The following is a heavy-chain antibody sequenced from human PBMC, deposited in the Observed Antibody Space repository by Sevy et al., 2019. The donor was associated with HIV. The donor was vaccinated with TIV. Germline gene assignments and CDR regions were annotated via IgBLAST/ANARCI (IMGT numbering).Heavy chain of an antibody. V-gene: IGHV3-21*01. CDR3: ARRGPSTVHDAFDI. CDR2: ISGLSNDK. Sequence: GGSLRLSCAASGFMFSSDSMNWVRQAPGKGLEWVSSISGLSNDKFYADSMKGRFTISRDNAENSIYLQMNSLRAEDTAVYFCARRGPSTVHDAFDIWGQGTIVTVSS. D-gene: IGHD4-17*01. CDR1: GFMFSSDS. J-gene: IGHJ3*02.